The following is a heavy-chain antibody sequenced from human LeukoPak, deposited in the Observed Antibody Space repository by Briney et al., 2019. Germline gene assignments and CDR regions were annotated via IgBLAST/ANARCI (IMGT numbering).Heavy chain of an antibody. CDR1: GFTFSSYG. D-gene: IGHD2-21*02. CDR2: IGSSSDYI. J-gene: IGHJ4*02. Sequence: GGSLRLSCAASGFTFSSYGMNWVRQAPGKGLEWVSSIGSSSDYIYYADSVKDRFTISRDNAKNSLYLQMNSLRAEDTAIYYCARTYGGDGGQRFDYWGQGTLVTVSS. V-gene: IGHV3-21*01. CDR3: ARTYGGDGGQRFDY.